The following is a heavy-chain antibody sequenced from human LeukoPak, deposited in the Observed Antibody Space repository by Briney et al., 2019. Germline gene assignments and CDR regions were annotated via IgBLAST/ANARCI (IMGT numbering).Heavy chain of an antibody. CDR3: ARGVPEYSYADAGELGY. D-gene: IGHD5-18*01. CDR1: GFTFDDYA. CDR2: ISWNSGSI. V-gene: IGHV3-9*01. Sequence: PGRSLRLSCAASGFTFDDYAMHWVRQAPGKGLEWVSGISWNSGSIGYADSVKGRFTISRDNSKNTLYLQMNSLRAEDTAVYYCARGVPEYSYADAGELGYWGQGTLVTVSS. J-gene: IGHJ4*02.